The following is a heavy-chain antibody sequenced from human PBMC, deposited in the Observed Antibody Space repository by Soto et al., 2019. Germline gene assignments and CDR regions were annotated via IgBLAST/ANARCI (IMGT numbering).Heavy chain of an antibody. Sequence: QVQLVQSGAEVKKPGSSVKVSCKASGGTFSSYAISWVRQAPGQGLEWMGGIIPIFGSTNYAQKFQGRVTITADESTSTAYMELSSQRSEDTAVYYCARGGLRFLDCAMDVWGQGTTVTVSS. V-gene: IGHV1-69*12. CDR1: GGTFSSYA. CDR3: ARGGLRFLDCAMDV. CDR2: IIPIFGST. J-gene: IGHJ6*02. D-gene: IGHD3-3*01.